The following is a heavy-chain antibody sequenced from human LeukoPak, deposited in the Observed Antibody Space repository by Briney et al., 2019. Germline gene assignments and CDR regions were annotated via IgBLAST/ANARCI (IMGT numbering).Heavy chain of an antibody. Sequence: GASVKVSCKASGYTFTSYGISWVRQAPGQGLEWMGWISAYNGNTNYAQKLQGRVTMTTDTSTSTANMELRSLRSDDTAVYYCAREGSGYPFGGLTAFDIWGQGTMVTVSS. D-gene: IGHD3-22*01. CDR1: GYTFTSYG. V-gene: IGHV1-18*01. CDR2: ISAYNGNT. CDR3: AREGSGYPFGGLTAFDI. J-gene: IGHJ3*02.